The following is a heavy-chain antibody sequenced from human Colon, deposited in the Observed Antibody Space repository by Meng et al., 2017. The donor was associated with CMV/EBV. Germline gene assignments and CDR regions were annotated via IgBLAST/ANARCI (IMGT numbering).Heavy chain of an antibody. CDR2: IRYDGSDK. D-gene: IGHD6-6*01. CDR1: RFTFSSFG. Sequence: GGSLRLSCAASRFTFSSFGMHWVRQAPGKGLEWVAFIRYDGSDKYYVDSVKGRFTISRDNSKNTLYLQMNSLRAEDTAVYYCAKYSSSSLSFEPWGQGTLVTVSS. CDR3: AKYSSSSLSFEP. J-gene: IGHJ5*02. V-gene: IGHV3-30*02.